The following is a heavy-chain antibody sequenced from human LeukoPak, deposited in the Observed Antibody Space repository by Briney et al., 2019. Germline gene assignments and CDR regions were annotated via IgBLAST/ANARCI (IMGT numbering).Heavy chain of an antibody. J-gene: IGHJ4*02. CDR1: GYTFTGHY. CDR2: ISSYNGNT. D-gene: IGHD6-13*01. Sequence: ASVKVSCKASGYTFTGHYIHWVRQAPGQGLEWMGWISSYNGNTNYAQKLQGRVTMTTDTSTSTAYMELRSLRYDDTAGYYCARYPLSYSSNWHYYFDYWGQGTLVTVSS. CDR3: ARYPLSYSSNWHYYFDY. V-gene: IGHV1-18*04.